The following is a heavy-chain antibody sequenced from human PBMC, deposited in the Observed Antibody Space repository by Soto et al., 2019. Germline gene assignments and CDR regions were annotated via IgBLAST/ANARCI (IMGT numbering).Heavy chain of an antibody. D-gene: IGHD1-7*01. J-gene: IGHJ4*02. CDR2: MYHSGST. CDR1: GGSISSGGYS. V-gene: IGHV4-30-2*05. Sequence: SETLSLTCAVSGGSISSGGYSWNWIRQPPGKGLEWIGYMYHSGSTYYNPSLKSRVTISVDTSKNQFSLKLSSVTAADTAVYYCAREGYNWNYVGPPHYYFDYWGQGTLVTVSS. CDR3: AREGYNWNYVGPPHYYFDY.